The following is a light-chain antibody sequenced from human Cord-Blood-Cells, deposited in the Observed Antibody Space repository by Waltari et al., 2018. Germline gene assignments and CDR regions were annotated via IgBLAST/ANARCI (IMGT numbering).Light chain of an antibody. J-gene: IGLJ1*01. Sequence: QSALTQPRSVSGSPGQSVTISCTGTSSDVGGYNYFSWYQQHPGQAPKLMIYDVSKRPSGVPDRFSGSKSGNTASLTISGLQAEDEADYYCCSYAGSYTLYVFGTGTKVTVL. CDR3: CSYAGSYTLYV. CDR1: SSDVGGYNY. CDR2: DVS. V-gene: IGLV2-11*01.